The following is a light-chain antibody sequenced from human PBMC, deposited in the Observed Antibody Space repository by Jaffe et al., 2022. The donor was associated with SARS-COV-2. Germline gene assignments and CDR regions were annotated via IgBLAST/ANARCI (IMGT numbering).Light chain of an antibody. CDR3: QQYHSSSPT. V-gene: IGKV1-5*03. CDR1: QSVSDR. Sequence: DIQMTQSPSTLSASVGDRVALTCRASQSVSDRLAWYQQKPGKPPNLLIYKASTLESGVPSRFSGSGTGTEFTLTISSLQPDDFATYYCQQYHSSSPTFGQGTKVDIK. CDR2: KAS. J-gene: IGKJ1*01.